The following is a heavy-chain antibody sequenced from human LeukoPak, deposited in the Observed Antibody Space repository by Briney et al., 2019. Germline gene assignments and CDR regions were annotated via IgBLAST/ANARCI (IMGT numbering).Heavy chain of an antibody. V-gene: IGHV3-30-3*01. Sequence: GGSLRLSCAASGFTFSSYAMHWVRQAPGKGLEWVAVISYDGSNKYYADSVKGRFTISRDNSKNTLYLQMNSLRAEDTAVYYCARDSQYQLLYRPNWFDPWGQGTLVTVSS. CDR3: ARDSQYQLLYRPNWFDP. CDR1: GFTFSSYA. CDR2: ISYDGSNK. J-gene: IGHJ5*02. D-gene: IGHD2-2*02.